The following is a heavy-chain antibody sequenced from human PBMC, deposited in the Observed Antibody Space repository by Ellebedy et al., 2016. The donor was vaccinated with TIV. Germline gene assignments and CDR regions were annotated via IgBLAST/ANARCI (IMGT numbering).Heavy chain of an antibody. D-gene: IGHD6-13*01. V-gene: IGHV3-11*01. CDR3: ARDARFIDQQHNWFDP. J-gene: IGHJ5*02. Sequence: GESLKISCAASGFIFSDYYMSWIRQAPGKGLEWVSYISNSGHTIYYADSVKGRFTISRDNAENSLYLQMNSLRPEDTAVYYCARDARFIDQQHNWFDPWGQGTLSPSPQ. CDR1: GFIFSDYY. CDR2: ISNSGHTI.